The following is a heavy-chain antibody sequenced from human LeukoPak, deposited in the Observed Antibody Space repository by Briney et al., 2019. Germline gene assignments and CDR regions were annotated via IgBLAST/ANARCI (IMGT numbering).Heavy chain of an antibody. CDR3: ARQRWIQLWYFDY. V-gene: IGHV3-7*05. CDR2: IKQDGTEK. Sequence: GGSLRLSCAASGFTFSNYAMSWVRQAPGKGLEWVANIKQDGTEKNYVDSVKGRFTISRDNTRNSLYLQMKSLRADDAAVYYRARQRWIQLWYFDYWGQGALVTVSS. CDR1: GFTFSNYA. J-gene: IGHJ4*02. D-gene: IGHD5-18*01.